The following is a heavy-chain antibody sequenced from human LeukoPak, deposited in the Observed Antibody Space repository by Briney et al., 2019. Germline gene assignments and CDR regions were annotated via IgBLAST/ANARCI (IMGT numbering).Heavy chain of an antibody. J-gene: IGHJ6*02. CDR1: GFTFSSCG. CDR2: ISYDGSNK. V-gene: IGHV3-30*18. CDR3: AKNGMDV. Sequence: GRSLRLSCAASGFTFSSCGMHWVRQAPGKGLEWVAVISYDGSNKYYADSVKGRFTISRDNSKNTLYLQMNSLRAEDTAVYYCAKNGMDVWGQGTTVTVSS.